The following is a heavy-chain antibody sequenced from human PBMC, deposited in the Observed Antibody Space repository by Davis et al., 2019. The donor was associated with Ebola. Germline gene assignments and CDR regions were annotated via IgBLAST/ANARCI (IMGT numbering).Heavy chain of an antibody. Sequence: PSETLSLTCAVYGGSFSGYYWSWIRQHPGKGLEWIGYIYYSGSTYYNPSLESRVTISVDTSKNQFSLKLSSVTAADTAVYYCGRVSSSRWSVDYWGQGTLVTVSS. CDR2: IYYSGST. D-gene: IGHD6-13*01. CDR1: GGSFSGYY. J-gene: IGHJ4*02. CDR3: GRVSSSRWSVDY. V-gene: IGHV4-31*11.